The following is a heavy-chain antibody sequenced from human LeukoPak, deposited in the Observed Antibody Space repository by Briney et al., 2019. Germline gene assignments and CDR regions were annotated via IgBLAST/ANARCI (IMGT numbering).Heavy chain of an antibody. Sequence: ASVKVSCKASGYTFTGYYMHWVRQAPGQGLEWMGWINPNSGGTNYAQKFQGRVTMTRDTSISTAYMELSRLRSDDTAVYYCARQGYSSGWSNFDYWGQGTLVTVSS. CDR3: ARQGYSSGWSNFDY. CDR2: INPNSGGT. J-gene: IGHJ4*02. D-gene: IGHD6-19*01. V-gene: IGHV1-2*02. CDR1: GYTFTGYY.